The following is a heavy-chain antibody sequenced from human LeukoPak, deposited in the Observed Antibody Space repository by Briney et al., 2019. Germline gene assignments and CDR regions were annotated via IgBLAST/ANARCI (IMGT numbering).Heavy chain of an antibody. Sequence: GGSLRLSCAASGFTFSSYGMHWVRQAPGKGLEWVAVIWYDGSNKYYADSVKGRFTISRDNSKNTLYLQMNSLRAEDTAVYYCARVTAMINWYFDLWGRGTLVTVSS. CDR2: IWYDGSNK. V-gene: IGHV3-33*01. D-gene: IGHD5-18*01. CDR3: ARVTAMINWYFDL. J-gene: IGHJ2*01. CDR1: GFTFSSYG.